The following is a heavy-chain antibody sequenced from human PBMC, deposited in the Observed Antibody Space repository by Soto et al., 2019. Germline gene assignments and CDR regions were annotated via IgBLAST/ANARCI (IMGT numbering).Heavy chain of an antibody. V-gene: IGHV3-23*01. CDR2: ISGSGGST. D-gene: IGHD2-2*01. J-gene: IGHJ4*02. CDR1: GFTFSSYA. Sequence: GGSLRLSCAASGFTFSSYAMSWVRQAPGKGLEWVSAISGSGGSTYYADSVKGRFTISRDNSKNTLYLQMNSLRAEDTAVYYCAKETFGGQKKLGYCSSTSCGNFDYWGQGTLVTVSS. CDR3: AKETFGGQKKLGYCSSTSCGNFDY.